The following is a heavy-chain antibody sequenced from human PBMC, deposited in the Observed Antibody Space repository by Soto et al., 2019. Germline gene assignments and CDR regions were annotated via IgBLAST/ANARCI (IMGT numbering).Heavy chain of an antibody. V-gene: IGHV4-34*01. J-gene: IGHJ4*02. CDR3: ASYKLRYCSGGSCHTGFDY. CDR2: INHSGST. D-gene: IGHD2-15*01. Sequence: QVQLQQWGAGLLKPSETLSLTCAVYGGSFSGYYWSWIRQPPGKGLEWIGEINHSGSTNYNPSLKSRVTISVDTSKNQFSLKLSSVTAADTAVYYWASYKLRYCSGGSCHTGFDYWGQGTLVTVSS. CDR1: GGSFSGYY.